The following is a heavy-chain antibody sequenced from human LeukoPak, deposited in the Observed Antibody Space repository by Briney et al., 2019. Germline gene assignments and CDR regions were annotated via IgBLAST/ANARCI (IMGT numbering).Heavy chain of an antibody. V-gene: IGHV4-34*01. CDR3: ARGRATTSYYYYGMDV. J-gene: IGHJ6*02. CDR1: GGSFSGYY. D-gene: IGHD4-17*01. CDR2: INHSGST. Sequence: SETLSLTCAVYGGSFSGYYWSWIRQPPGKGLEWIGEINHSGSTNYNPSLKSRVTISVDTSKSQFSLKLSSVTAADTAVYYCARGRATTSYYYYGMDVWGQGTTVTVSS.